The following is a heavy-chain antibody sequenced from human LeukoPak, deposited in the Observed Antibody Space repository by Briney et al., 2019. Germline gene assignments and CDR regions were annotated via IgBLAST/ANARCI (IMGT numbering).Heavy chain of an antibody. CDR1: GGSISSYY. CDR3: ARVHLRVFDY. CDR2: IYYSGST. D-gene: IGHD3-10*01. V-gene: IGHV4-59*01. Sequence: SETLSLTCTDSGGSISSYYWSWIRQPPGKGLEWIGYIYYSGSTNYNPSLKSRVTISVDTSKNQFSLKLSSVTAADTAVYYCARVHLRVFDYWGQGTLVTVSS. J-gene: IGHJ4*02.